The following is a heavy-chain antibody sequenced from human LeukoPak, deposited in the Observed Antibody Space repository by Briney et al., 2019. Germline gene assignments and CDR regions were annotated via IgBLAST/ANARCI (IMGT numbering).Heavy chain of an antibody. Sequence: GGSLRLSCAASGFTFDDYAMHWVRQAPGKGLEWVSGIYSGGSTYYADSVKGRFTISRDNSKNTLYLQMNSLRAEDTAVYYCAKDKGGRSPRYNWFDPWGQGTLVTVSS. CDR3: AKDKGGRSPRYNWFDP. CDR1: GFTFDDYA. V-gene: IGHV3-66*01. D-gene: IGHD3-16*01. J-gene: IGHJ5*02. CDR2: IYSGGST.